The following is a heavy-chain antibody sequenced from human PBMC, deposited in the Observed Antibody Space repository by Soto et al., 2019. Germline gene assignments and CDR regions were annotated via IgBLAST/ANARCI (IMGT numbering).Heavy chain of an antibody. D-gene: IGHD4-4*01. V-gene: IGHV4-31*03. CDR2: IYYSGST. J-gene: IGHJ4*02. CDR3: AKLTATVIIPFDY. CDR1: GGSISSGGYY. Sequence: PSETLSLTCTVSGGSISSGGYYWSWIRQHPGKGLEWIGYIYYSGSTYYNPSLKSRVTISVDTSKNQFSLKLSSVTAADTAVYYCAKLTATVIIPFDYWGQGTLVTVSS.